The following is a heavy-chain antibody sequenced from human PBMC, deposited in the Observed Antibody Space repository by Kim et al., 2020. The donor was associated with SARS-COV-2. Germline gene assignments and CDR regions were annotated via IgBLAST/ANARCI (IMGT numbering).Heavy chain of an antibody. D-gene: IGHD3-10*01. V-gene: IGHV3-30*04. J-gene: IGHJ6*02. CDR2: ISYDGSNK. Sequence: GGSLRLSCAASGFTFSSYAMHWVRQAPGKGLEWVALISYDGSNKYYADSVKGRFTISRDNSKNTLYLQMKSLRAEDTAVYYCAREAGNGMDVWGQGTTVTVSS. CDR1: GFTFSSYA. CDR3: AREAGNGMDV.